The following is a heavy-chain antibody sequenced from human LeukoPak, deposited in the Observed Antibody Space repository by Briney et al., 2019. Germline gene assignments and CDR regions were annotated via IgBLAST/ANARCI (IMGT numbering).Heavy chain of an antibody. CDR2: INPSGGST. CDR3: ARGDCSSTNCLTRNNWFDP. V-gene: IGHV1-46*01. D-gene: IGHD2-2*01. J-gene: IGHJ5*02. CDR1: GYTFTSYY. Sequence: GASVKVSCKASGYTFTSYYMHWVRQAPGQGLEWMGIINPSGGSTSYAQRFQGRVTMTRDTSTSTVYMEVSSLRSEDTAVYYCARGDCSSTNCLTRNNWFDPWGQGTLVIVSS.